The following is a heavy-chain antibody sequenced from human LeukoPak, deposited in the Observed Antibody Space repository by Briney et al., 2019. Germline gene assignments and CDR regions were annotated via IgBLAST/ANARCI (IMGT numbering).Heavy chain of an antibody. V-gene: IGHV3-33*01. CDR2: VWYDGTIK. J-gene: IGHJ5*02. CDR3: ARGGRGASSWTPYNWFDP. CDR1: GFNFTTYG. D-gene: IGHD3/OR15-3a*01. Sequence: PGGSLRLSCAASGFNFTTYGMHWVRQAPGKGLEWVALVWYDGTIKYYADSVKGRSTISRDNSKNTLFLQMSSLRAEDTPLYYCARGGRGASSWTPYNWFDPWGQGTLVTVSS.